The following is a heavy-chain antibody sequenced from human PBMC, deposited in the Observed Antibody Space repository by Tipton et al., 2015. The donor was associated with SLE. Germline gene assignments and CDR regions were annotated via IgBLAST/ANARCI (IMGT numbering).Heavy chain of an antibody. D-gene: IGHD2-21*02. J-gene: IGHJ3*02. V-gene: IGHV5-51*03. CDR3: ARSRVGTNDAFDI. Sequence: VQLVQSGAEVKKPGESLEISCKASGYRFTNFWIGWVRQMPGKGLEWMGIIYLDDSDTKYSPSFRGQINISADKSIGTAYLQWSSLKASDTAMYYCARSRVGTNDAFDIWGQGTMVTVSS. CDR2: IYLDDSDT. CDR1: GYRFTNFW.